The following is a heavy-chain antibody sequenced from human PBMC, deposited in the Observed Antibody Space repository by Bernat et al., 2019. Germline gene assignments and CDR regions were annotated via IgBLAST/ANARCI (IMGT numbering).Heavy chain of an antibody. D-gene: IGHD3-9*01. Sequence: EVQLLESGGGLVQPGGSLRLSCAASGFTFSSYAMSWVRQAPGKGLEWVSAISGSGGSTYYADSVKGRFTISRDKSKNTLYLQMNSLRAEDTAVYYCAKVGYFDWLLYYFDYWGQGTLVTVSS. J-gene: IGHJ4*02. V-gene: IGHV3-23*01. CDR1: GFTFSSYA. CDR3: AKVGYFDWLLYYFDY. CDR2: ISGSGGST.